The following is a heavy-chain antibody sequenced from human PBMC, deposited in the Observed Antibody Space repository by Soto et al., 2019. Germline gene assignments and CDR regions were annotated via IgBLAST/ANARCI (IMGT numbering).Heavy chain of an antibody. Sequence: SETLSLTCTVSGGSISSSSYYWGWIRQPPGKGLEWIGSIYYSGSTYYNPSLKSRVTISVDTSKNQFSLKLSSVTAADTAVYYCARRGQLVGFFDYWGQGTLVTVSS. CDR1: GGSISSSSYY. CDR3: ARRGQLVGFFDY. V-gene: IGHV4-39*01. CDR2: IYYSGST. J-gene: IGHJ4*02. D-gene: IGHD6-6*01.